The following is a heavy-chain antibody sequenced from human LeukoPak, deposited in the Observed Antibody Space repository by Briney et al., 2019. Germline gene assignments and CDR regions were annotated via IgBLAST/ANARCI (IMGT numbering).Heavy chain of an antibody. CDR3: ARGVMTKDIVVVFDP. J-gene: IGHJ5*02. CDR2: IYHSGST. D-gene: IGHD2-2*01. Sequence: SETLSLTCAVSGGSISSSNWWSWVRQPPGKGLEWIGEIYHSGSTNYNPSLKSRVTISVDKSKNQFSLKLSSVTAADTAVYYCARGVMTKDIVVVFDPWGQGTLVTVSS. CDR1: GGSISSSNW. V-gene: IGHV4-4*02.